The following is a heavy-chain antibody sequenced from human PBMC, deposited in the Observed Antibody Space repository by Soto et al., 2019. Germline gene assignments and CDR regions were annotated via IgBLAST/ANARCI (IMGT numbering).Heavy chain of an antibody. CDR2: IIPIFGTA. Sequence: QVQLVQSGAEVKKPGSSVKVSCKASGGTFSSYAISWVRQAPGQGLEWMGGIIPIFGTADYAQKFPGRVTITADESTSTAYMELSSLRSEDTAVYYCARQGDPGGYYYYGMDVWGQGTTVTVSS. CDR1: GGTFSSYA. J-gene: IGHJ6*02. D-gene: IGHD2-21*02. V-gene: IGHV1-69*12. CDR3: ARQGDPGGYYYYGMDV.